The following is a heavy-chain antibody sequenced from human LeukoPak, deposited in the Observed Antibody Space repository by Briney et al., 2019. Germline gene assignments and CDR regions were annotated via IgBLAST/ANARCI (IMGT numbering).Heavy chain of an antibody. Sequence: SGGSLRLSCAASGFTFSSYGMHWVRQAPGKGLEWVAVIWYDGGNKYYADSVKGRFTISRDNSKNTLYLQMNSLRAEDTAVYYCAKSPGVRGVIIYYFDYWGQGTLVTVSS. CDR2: IWYDGGNK. D-gene: IGHD3-10*01. CDR3: AKSPGVRGVIIYYFDY. J-gene: IGHJ4*02. V-gene: IGHV3-33*06. CDR1: GFTFSSYG.